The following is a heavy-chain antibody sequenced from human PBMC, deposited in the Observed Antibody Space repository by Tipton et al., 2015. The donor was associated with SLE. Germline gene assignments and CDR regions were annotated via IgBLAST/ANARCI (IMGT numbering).Heavy chain of an antibody. J-gene: IGHJ6*02. Sequence: TLSLTCSVSGDSIGTDPHYWGWIRQPPGKGLEWIGEISHDGGANYNPSLESRGTISLETSKNQFSLKLTSVTAADTAVYYCARDGGQRVISGTYDFYYYGLDVWGQGTTVTVSS. CDR2: ISHDGGA. CDR1: GDSIGTDPHY. D-gene: IGHD6-13*01. CDR3: ARDGGQRVISGTYDFYYYGLDV. V-gene: IGHV4-39*07.